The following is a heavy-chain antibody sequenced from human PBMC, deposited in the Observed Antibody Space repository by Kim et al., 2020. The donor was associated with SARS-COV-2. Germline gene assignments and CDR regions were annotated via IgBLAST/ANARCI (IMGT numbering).Heavy chain of an antibody. D-gene: IGHD3-3*01. CDR1: GFTFSSYA. J-gene: IGHJ4*02. CDR2: ISYDGSNK. V-gene: IGHV3-30-3*01. Sequence: GGSLRLSCAASGFTFSSYAMHWVRQAPGKGLEWVAVISYDGSNKYYADSVKGRFTISRDNSKNTLYLQMNSLRAEDTAVYYCAATSDFWEFDYWGQGTLVTVSS. CDR3: AATSDFWEFDY.